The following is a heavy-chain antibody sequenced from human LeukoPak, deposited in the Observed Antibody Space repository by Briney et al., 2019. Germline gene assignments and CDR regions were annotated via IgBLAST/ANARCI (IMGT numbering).Heavy chain of an antibody. J-gene: IGHJ4*02. CDR3: AXVECSSTTCYDDY. Sequence: GASVKVSCKTSGYTFRSYAISWVRQAPGQGLERMGWINVYNGYTNYARNFQGGVTMTTDTSTSTAYMEVRSLRSDDTAVYYCAXVECSSTTCYDDYWGQGTLVIVSS. CDR2: INVYNGYT. V-gene: IGHV1-18*01. CDR1: GYTFRSYA. D-gene: IGHD2-2*01.